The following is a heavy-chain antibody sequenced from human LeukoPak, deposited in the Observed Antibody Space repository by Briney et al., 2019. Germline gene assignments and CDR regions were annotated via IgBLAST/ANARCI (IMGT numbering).Heavy chain of an antibody. CDR2: IYYSGST. J-gene: IGHJ6*02. CDR1: GGSISSSGYY. CDR3: ARGPPAKPGTGYYYGMDV. V-gene: IGHV4-31*03. D-gene: IGHD2-2*01. Sequence: SQTLSLTCTVSGGSISSSGYYWSWIRQHPGKGLEWIGYIYYSGSTYYNPSLKSRVTISVDTSKNQFSLKLSSVTAADTAVYYCARGPPAKPGTGYYYGMDVWGQGTTVTVSS.